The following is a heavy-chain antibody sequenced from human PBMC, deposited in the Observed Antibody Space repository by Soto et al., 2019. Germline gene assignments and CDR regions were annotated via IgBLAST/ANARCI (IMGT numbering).Heavy chain of an antibody. D-gene: IGHD3-9*01. CDR3: ARAHWGDWLLNHAFDI. V-gene: IGHV3-53*01. Sequence: PGGSLRLSCAASGFTVSSNYMIWVRQAPGKGLEWVSVIYSGGSTYYADSVKGRFTISRDNSKNTLYLQMNSLRAEDTAVYYCARAHWGDWLLNHAFDIWGQGTMVTVSS. CDR2: IYSGGST. J-gene: IGHJ3*02. CDR1: GFTVSSNY.